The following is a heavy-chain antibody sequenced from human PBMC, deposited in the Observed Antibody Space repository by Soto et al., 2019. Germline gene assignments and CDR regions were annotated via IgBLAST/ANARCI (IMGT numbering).Heavy chain of an antibody. CDR2: ISGGGSNT. V-gene: IGHV3-23*01. D-gene: IGHD4-4*01. CDR3: AKDSNKYSSSLRGRYFDY. J-gene: IGHJ4*02. Sequence: VGSLRLSCAASGFPFSSYVMSWVRQAPGKGLEWVSGISGGGSNTFYADYVKGRFTISRDNSKNTLLLQMNSLGAEDTAVYYCAKDSNKYSSSLRGRYFDYWGQGIGVTVSS. CDR1: GFPFSSYV.